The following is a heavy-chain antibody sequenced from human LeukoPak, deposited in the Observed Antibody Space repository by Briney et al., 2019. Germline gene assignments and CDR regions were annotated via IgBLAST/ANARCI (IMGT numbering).Heavy chain of an antibody. V-gene: IGHV3-7*01. CDR1: GFTFSSYW. D-gene: IGHD3-16*02. J-gene: IGHJ4*02. Sequence: GGSLRVSCAASGFTFSSYWMSWVRQAPGKGLEWVANIKQDGSEKYYVDSVKGRFTISRDNAKNSVYLQMNSLRAEDTAVYYCAREGGMITFGGVIVTGYFDYWGQGTLVTVSS. CDR3: AREGGMITFGGVIVTGYFDY. CDR2: IKQDGSEK.